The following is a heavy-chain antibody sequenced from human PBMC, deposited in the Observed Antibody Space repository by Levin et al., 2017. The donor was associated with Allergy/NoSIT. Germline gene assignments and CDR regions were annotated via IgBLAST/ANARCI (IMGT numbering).Heavy chain of an antibody. V-gene: IGHV1-18*01. CDR2: ISAYNGNT. CDR3: ARQRLNYGDYVRWFDP. J-gene: IGHJ5*02. D-gene: IGHD4-17*01. Sequence: ASVKVSCKASGYTFTSYGISWVRQAPGQGLEWMGWISAYNGNTNYAQKLQGRVTMTTDTSTSTAYMELRSLRSDDTAVYYCARQRLNYGDYVRWFDPWGQGTLVTVSS. CDR1: GYTFTSYG.